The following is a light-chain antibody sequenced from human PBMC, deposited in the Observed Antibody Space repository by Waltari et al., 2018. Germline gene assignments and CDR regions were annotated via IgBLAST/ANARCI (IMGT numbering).Light chain of an antibody. Sequence: QSVLTQPPSASGTPGQRVTISCSGSSSNIGSNSVNWYQHLPGTAPKLLIYSDNRRPSGGPDRFSGAKSGASASLAISGLQSEDEADYYCAAWDVSLNGLVFGGGTKLTVL. CDR1: SSNIGSNS. V-gene: IGLV1-44*01. CDR3: AAWDVSLNGLV. J-gene: IGLJ2*01. CDR2: SDN.